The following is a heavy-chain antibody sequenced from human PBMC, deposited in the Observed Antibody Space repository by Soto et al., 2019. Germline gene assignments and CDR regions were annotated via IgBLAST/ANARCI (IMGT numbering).Heavy chain of an antibody. CDR2: IYPGDSDT. V-gene: IGHV5-51*01. D-gene: IGHD1-26*01. Sequence: GESLKLSCTGSGYNFTSYLIGWVRQMPGKGLEWMGIIYPGDSDTRYSPSFQGQVTISADKSISTAYLQWSSLKASDTAMYYCAREVGATDSPFDYWGQGTLVTVSS. CDR1: GYNFTSYL. CDR3: AREVGATDSPFDY. J-gene: IGHJ4*02.